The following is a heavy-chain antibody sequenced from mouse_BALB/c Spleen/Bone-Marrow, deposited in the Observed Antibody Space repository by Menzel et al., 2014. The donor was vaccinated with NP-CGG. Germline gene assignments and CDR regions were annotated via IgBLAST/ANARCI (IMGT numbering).Heavy chain of an antibody. CDR3: ARSRDYGSSYYAMDY. Sequence: EVQLQQSGAELVRPGASVKLSCTASGFNIKDTYMHWVKQRTEQGLEWIGRIDPANGNTKYDPKFQGKATITADTSSNTSYLQLSSLTSEDTAVYYCARSRDYGSSYYAMDYLGQGTSVTVSS. V-gene: IGHV14-3*02. D-gene: IGHD1-1*01. CDR2: IDPANGNT. J-gene: IGHJ4*01. CDR1: GFNIKDTY.